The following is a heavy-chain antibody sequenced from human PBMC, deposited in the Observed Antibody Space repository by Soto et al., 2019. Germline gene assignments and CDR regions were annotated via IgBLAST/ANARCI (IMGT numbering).Heavy chain of an antibody. J-gene: IGHJ6*02. V-gene: IGHV5-51*01. D-gene: IGHD5-12*01. CDR3: ARDRSHSQWLRSSYYYYYGMDV. CDR2: IYPGDSDT. Sequence: GESLKISCKSSGYSFTSYWIGWVRQMPGKGLEGMGIIYPGDSDTRYSPSFQGQVTISVDTSKDQFSLKLSSVTAADTAVYYCARDRSHSQWLRSSYYYYYGMDVWGQGTTVTVSS. CDR1: GYSFTSYW.